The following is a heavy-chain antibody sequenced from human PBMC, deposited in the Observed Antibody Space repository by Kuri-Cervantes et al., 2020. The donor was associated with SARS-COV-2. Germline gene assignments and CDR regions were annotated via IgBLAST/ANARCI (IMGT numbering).Heavy chain of an antibody. J-gene: IGHJ2*01. D-gene: IGHD3-3*01. CDR1: GYTFTGYY. CDR2: INPNSGGT. Sequence: ASVKVSCQASGYTFTGYYMHWVRQAPGQGLEWMGWINPNSGGTNYAQKFQGRVTMTRDTSISTAYMELSRLRSDDTAVYYCARGYTIFGVVWYFDLWGHGTLVTVSS. V-gene: IGHV1-2*02. CDR3: ARGYTIFGVVWYFDL.